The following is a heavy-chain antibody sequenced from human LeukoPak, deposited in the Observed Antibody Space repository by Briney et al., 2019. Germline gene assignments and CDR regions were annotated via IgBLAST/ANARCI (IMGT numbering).Heavy chain of an antibody. D-gene: IGHD3-22*01. Sequence: GGSLRLSCAASGFTFSSYAMSWVRQAPGKGLEWVSAISGSGGSTYYADCVKGRFTISRDNSKNTLYLQMNSLRAEDTAVYYCAKVRAYYYDSSGTLKAFDIWGQGTMVTVSS. CDR1: GFTFSSYA. V-gene: IGHV3-23*01. J-gene: IGHJ3*02. CDR2: ISGSGGST. CDR3: AKVRAYYYDSSGTLKAFDI.